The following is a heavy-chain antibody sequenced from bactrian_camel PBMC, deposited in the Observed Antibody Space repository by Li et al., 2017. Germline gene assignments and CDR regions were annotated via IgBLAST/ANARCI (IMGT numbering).Heavy chain of an antibody. CDR3: KAECRSYYIITV. Sequence: VQLVESGGGSVQAGGSLRLSCAASGYTYSSHCMAWFRQAPGKEREGVATILSDGSTTYGDSVKGRFTISQDNAKNTLYLQMNSLKPEDTAMYYCKAECRSYYIITVWGQGTQVTVS. J-gene: IGHJ4*01. CDR1: GYTYSSHC. V-gene: IGHV3S53*01. CDR2: ILSDGST. D-gene: IGHD2*01.